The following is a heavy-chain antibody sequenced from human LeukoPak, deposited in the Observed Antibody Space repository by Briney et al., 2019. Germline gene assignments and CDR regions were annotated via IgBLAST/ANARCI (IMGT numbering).Heavy chain of an antibody. Sequence: GGSLRLSCAASGFTFSSYGMHWVRQAPGKGLEWVAVISYDGSNKYYADSVKGRFTISRDNSKNTLYLQMNSLRAEDTAVYYCGKDLGSSGYSFPDYWGQGTLVTVSS. CDR2: ISYDGSNK. J-gene: IGHJ4*02. CDR3: GKDLGSSGYSFPDY. V-gene: IGHV3-30*18. CDR1: GFTFSSYG. D-gene: IGHD3-22*01.